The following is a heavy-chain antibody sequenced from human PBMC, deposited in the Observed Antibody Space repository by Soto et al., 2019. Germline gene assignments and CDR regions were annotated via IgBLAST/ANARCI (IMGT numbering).Heavy chain of an antibody. D-gene: IGHD1-7*01. Sequence: QVQLVQSRAEVKKPGSSVKVSCKASGGTFSSYAISWVRQAPGQGLEWMGGIIPIFGTANYAQKFQGRVTITADESTSTAYMELSSLRSEDTAVYYCASSESEDWNYGEGVKYWGQGTLVTVSS. CDR3: ASSESEDWNYGEGVKY. CDR2: IIPIFGTA. V-gene: IGHV1-69*01. J-gene: IGHJ4*02. CDR1: GGTFSSYA.